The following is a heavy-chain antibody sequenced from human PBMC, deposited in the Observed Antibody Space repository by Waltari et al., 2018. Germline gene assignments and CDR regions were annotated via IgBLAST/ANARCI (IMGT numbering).Heavy chain of an antibody. Sequence: QVQLQQWGAGLLKPSETLSLTCAVYGGSFSGHTWSWIRQSPGRGLEWIGEVSHTGSNYNPSLKSRVTISVDTSNHHFSLKLSSVTAADTAIYYCAKPDVNYGHFVYWGQGTLVTVSS. V-gene: IGHV4-34*02. CDR3: AKPDVNYGHFVY. CDR2: VSHTGS. J-gene: IGHJ4*02. D-gene: IGHD4-17*01. CDR1: GGSFSGHT.